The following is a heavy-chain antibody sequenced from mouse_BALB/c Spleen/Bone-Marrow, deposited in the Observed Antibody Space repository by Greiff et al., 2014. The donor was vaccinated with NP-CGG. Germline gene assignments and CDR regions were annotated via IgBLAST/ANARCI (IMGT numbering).Heavy chain of an antibody. V-gene: IGHV2-9*02. Sequence: VQLVESGPGLVAPSQSLSITCTVSGFSLTSYGVHWVRQPPGKGLEWPGVIWAGGSTNYNSALMSRLSISKDNSKSQVFLKMNSLQTDDTAMYYCARDNGNFFAYWGQGTLVTVSA. CDR3: ARDNGNFFAY. J-gene: IGHJ3*01. D-gene: IGHD2-1*01. CDR1: GFSLTSYG. CDR2: IWAGGST.